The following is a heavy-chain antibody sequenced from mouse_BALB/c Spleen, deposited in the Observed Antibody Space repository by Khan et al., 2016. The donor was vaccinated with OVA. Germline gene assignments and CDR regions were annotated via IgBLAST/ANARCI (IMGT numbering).Heavy chain of an antibody. CDR2: ISSDGDYT. Sequence: EVQLQESGGDLVKPGGSLKLSCAASGFTFSSYSMSWVRQTPDKRLEWVATISSDGDYTYYPDSVKGRFTISRDNAKNTLYLQMSSLKSEDTAMYYCAIHLTGSFAYWGQGTLVTVSA. V-gene: IGHV5-6*01. D-gene: IGHD4-1*01. J-gene: IGHJ3*01. CDR1: GFTFSSYS. CDR3: AIHLTGSFAY.